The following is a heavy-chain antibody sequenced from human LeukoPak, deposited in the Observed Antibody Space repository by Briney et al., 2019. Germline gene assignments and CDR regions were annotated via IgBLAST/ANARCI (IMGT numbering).Heavy chain of an antibody. Sequence: PGGSLRLSCTASGFTFSTYSMNWVRQAPGKGLEWVSFISSSSMYIYYADSVKGRFTISRDNAKNSLYLQMNSLRAEDTAIYYCARVISVAGYDYWGQGTLVTVSS. V-gene: IGHV3-21*01. CDR1: GFTFSTYS. D-gene: IGHD6-19*01. CDR3: ARVISVAGYDY. CDR2: ISSSSMYI. J-gene: IGHJ4*02.